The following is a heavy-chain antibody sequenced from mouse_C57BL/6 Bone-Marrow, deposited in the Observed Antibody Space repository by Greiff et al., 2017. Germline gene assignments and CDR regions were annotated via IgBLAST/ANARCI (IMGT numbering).Heavy chain of an antibody. CDR1: GYTFTSYT. CDR3: ARSYYYGSSYLDWYFDV. D-gene: IGHD1-1*01. Sequence: VQLQQSGAELARPGASVKMSCKASGYTFTSYTMHWVKQRPGQGLEWIGYINPSSGYTKYNQKFKDKATLTADKSSSTAYMQLSSLTSEDSAVYYCARSYYYGSSYLDWYFDVWGTGTTVTVSS. J-gene: IGHJ1*03. V-gene: IGHV1-4*01. CDR2: INPSSGYT.